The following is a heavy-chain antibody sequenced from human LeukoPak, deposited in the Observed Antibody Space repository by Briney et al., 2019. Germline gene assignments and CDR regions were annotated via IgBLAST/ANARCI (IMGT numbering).Heavy chain of an antibody. V-gene: IGHV3-7*01. Sequence: AGGSLRLSCAASGFTFSSYWMSWVRQASGKGLEWVANIKQDGSEKYYVDSVKGRFTISRDNAKNSLYLQMNSLRAEDTAVYYCARDMGPPYDSSGYGTHYGMDVWGQGTTVTVSS. CDR1: GFTFSSYW. D-gene: IGHD3-22*01. CDR2: IKQDGSEK. CDR3: ARDMGPPYDSSGYGTHYGMDV. J-gene: IGHJ6*02.